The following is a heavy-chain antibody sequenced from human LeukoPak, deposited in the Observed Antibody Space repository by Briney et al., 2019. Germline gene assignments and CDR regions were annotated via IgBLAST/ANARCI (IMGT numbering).Heavy chain of an antibody. CDR1: GGSISSSSYY. CDR3: ARGLYYYDSSVGY. Sequence: SETLSLTCTVSGGSISSSSYYWGWIRQPPGKGLEWIGSIYYSGSTYYNPSLKSRVTISVDTSKNQFSLKLSSVTAADTAVYYCARGLYYYDSSVGYWGQGTPVTVSS. J-gene: IGHJ4*02. V-gene: IGHV4-39*07. CDR2: IYYSGST. D-gene: IGHD3-22*01.